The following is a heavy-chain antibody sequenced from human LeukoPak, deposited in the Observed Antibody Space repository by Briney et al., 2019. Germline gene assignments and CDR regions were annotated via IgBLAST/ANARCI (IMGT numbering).Heavy chain of an antibody. V-gene: IGHV4-34*01. CDR3: ARVNWNYVPGAFDI. Sequence: SETLSLTCAVYGGSFSGYYWSWIRQPPGKGLEWIGEINHSGSTNYNPSLKSRVTISVDTSKNQFSLKLSSVTAADTAVYYCARVNWNYVPGAFDIWGQGAMVTVSS. D-gene: IGHD1-7*01. J-gene: IGHJ3*02. CDR2: INHSGST. CDR1: GGSFSGYY.